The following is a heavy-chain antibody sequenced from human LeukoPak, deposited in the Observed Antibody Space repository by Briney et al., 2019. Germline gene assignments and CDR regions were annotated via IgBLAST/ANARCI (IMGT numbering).Heavy chain of an antibody. CDR3: ARGEGGWYYFDY. D-gene: IGHD6-19*01. J-gene: IGHJ4*02. V-gene: IGHV3-21*01. CDR2: ISSSSSYI. CDR1: GFTFSSYS. Sequence: SGGSLRLSCAASGFTFSSYSMNWVRQAPGKGLEWVSSISSSSSYIYYADSVKGRFTISRDNAKNSLYLQMNSLRAEDTAVYYCARGEGGWYYFDYWGQGTLVTVSS.